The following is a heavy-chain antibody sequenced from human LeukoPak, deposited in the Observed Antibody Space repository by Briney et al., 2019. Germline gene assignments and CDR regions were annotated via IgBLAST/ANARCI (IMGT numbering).Heavy chain of an antibody. Sequence: GGSLRLSCAASGFTVSSNYMSWFRQAPGKGLEWVSVIYSGGSTYYADSVKGRFTISRDNSKNTLYLQMNSLRAEDTAVYYCARGPSDFWSGYSYYFDYWGQGTLVTVSS. V-gene: IGHV3-66*02. CDR3: ARGPSDFWSGYSYYFDY. CDR1: GFTVSSNY. CDR2: IYSGGST. D-gene: IGHD3-3*01. J-gene: IGHJ4*02.